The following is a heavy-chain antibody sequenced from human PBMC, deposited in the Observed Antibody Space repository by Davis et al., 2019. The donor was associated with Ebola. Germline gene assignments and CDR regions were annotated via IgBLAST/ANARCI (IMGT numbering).Heavy chain of an antibody. J-gene: IGHJ5*02. Sequence: AASAKVSCNASGYTFTSYGINWVRQAPAQGLEWMGWINPNTGGTNYAQKSQGRVTMTRDTSISTAYMELSRLRSADTAVYYCARPDYGDYNWFDPWGQGTLVTVSS. CDR2: INPNTGGT. CDR3: ARPDYGDYNWFDP. D-gene: IGHD4-17*01. CDR1: GYTFTSYG. V-gene: IGHV1-2*02.